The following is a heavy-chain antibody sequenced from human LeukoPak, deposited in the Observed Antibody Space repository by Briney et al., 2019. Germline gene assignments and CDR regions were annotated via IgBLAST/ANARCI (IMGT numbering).Heavy chain of an antibody. CDR1: RFTLSTYW. J-gene: IGHJ3*02. CDR2: TNQAGNKT. CDR3: ARDLDHYYSSAYYDAFDI. Sequence: GGSLRLSCAASRFTLSTYWMTWVRQAPGKGLEWVANTNQAGNKTNYVDSVKSRFTISRDNAKNLLYLQMNNLRAEDTALYYCARDLDHYYSSAYYDAFDIWGQGTMVTVSS. D-gene: IGHD3-22*01. V-gene: IGHV3-7*01.